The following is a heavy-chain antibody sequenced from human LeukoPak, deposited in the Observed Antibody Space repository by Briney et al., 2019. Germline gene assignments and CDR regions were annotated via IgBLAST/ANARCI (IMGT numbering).Heavy chain of an antibody. CDR3: AKDWDIVVVPADAFDI. CDR1: GFTFSSYA. Sequence: GGSLRLSCAASGFTFSSYAMSWVRQAPGKGLEWVSAISGSGGSTHYADSVKGRFTISRDNSKNTLYLQMNSLRAEDTAVYYCAKDWDIVVVPADAFDIWGQGTMVTVSS. J-gene: IGHJ3*02. D-gene: IGHD2-2*01. CDR2: ISGSGGST. V-gene: IGHV3-23*01.